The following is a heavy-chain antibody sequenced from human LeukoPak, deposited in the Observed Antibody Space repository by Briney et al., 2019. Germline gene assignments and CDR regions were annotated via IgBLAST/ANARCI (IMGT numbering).Heavy chain of an antibody. Sequence: GGSLRLSCAASGFTFSSYSMNWVRQAPGKGLEWVSFVSTSSSYICYADSLKGRFTISRDNARKSLYLQMNSLRAEDTAVYYCARVANWNYGNYYYYMDVWGKGTTVTVSS. D-gene: IGHD1-7*01. CDR3: ARVANWNYGNYYYYMDV. V-gene: IGHV3-21*01. CDR1: GFTFSSYS. CDR2: VSTSSSYI. J-gene: IGHJ6*03.